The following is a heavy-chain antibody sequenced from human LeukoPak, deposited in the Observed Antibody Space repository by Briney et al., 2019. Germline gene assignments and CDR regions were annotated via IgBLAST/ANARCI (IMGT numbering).Heavy chain of an antibody. V-gene: IGHV3-48*03. CDR3: VRGGFSLDR. CDR1: GFTLSSYE. J-gene: IGHJ5*02. D-gene: IGHD3-10*01. CDR2: ISSSGSTI. Sequence: GGSLRLSCAASGFTLSSYEMNWVRQAPGKGLEWVSYISSSGSTIYYADSVKGRFTIPRDNAKNSLYLQMNSPRAEDTAVYYCVRGGFSLDRWGQGTLVTVSS.